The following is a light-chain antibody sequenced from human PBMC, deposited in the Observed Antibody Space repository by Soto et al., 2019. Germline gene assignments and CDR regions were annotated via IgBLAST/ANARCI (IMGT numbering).Light chain of an antibody. CDR3: QQSYSTPST. Sequence: DIQMTQSPSSLSASVGDRVTITCRASQSISNYLNWYQQKPGKAPKLLIYGASSLQSGVPSRFSGSGSGTDFTLTISSLQPEDFATYYCQQSYSTPSTFGQGTKVDIK. V-gene: IGKV1-39*01. J-gene: IGKJ1*01. CDR1: QSISNY. CDR2: GAS.